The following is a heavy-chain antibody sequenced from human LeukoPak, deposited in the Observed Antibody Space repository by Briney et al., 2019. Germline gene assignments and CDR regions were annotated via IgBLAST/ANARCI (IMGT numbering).Heavy chain of an antibody. CDR1: GGSFSGYY. D-gene: IGHD3-22*01. CDR3: AVEGYYDSSGYYYMRFDP. V-gene: IGHV4-34*01. J-gene: IGHJ5*02. CDR2: INHSGST. Sequence: PSETLSLTCAVYGGSFSGYYWSWIRQPPGKGLEWIGEINHSGSTNCNPSLKSRVTISVDTSKNQFSLKLSSVTAADTAVYYCAVEGYYDSSGYYYMRFDPWGQGTLVTVSS.